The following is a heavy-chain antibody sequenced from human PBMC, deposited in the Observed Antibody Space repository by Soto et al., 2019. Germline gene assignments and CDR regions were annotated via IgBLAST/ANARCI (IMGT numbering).Heavy chain of an antibody. V-gene: IGHV3-48*01. CDR2: ISSSSSTI. Sequence: GGSLRLSCAASGFTFSSYSMNWVRQAPGKGLEWVSYISSSSSTIYYADSVRGRFTISRGNAKNSLYLQMNSLRAEDTAVYYCAPHSGYYDYWGQGTLVTVSS. J-gene: IGHJ4*02. D-gene: IGHD3-22*01. CDR1: GFTFSSYS. CDR3: APHSGYYDY.